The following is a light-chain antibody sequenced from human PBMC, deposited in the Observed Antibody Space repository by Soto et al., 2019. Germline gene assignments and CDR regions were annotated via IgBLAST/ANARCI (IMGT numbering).Light chain of an antibody. CDR2: SAS. V-gene: IGKV3-20*01. CDR1: QSVSRSY. CDR3: QQYGNSLT. J-gene: IGKJ1*01. Sequence: EILLTQSPATLSLSPGERATLSCGASQSVSRSYLAWYQQKPGNAPSVLIYSASSRATGIPDRLSGSGSGTDFTLTISRLEPEDFAVYYCQQYGNSLTFGQGTKVDIK.